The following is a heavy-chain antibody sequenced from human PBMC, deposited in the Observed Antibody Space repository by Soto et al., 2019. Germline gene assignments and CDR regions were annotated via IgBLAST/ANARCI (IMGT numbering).Heavy chain of an antibody. CDR1: GHTFTTYD. D-gene: IGHD3-3*01. V-gene: IGHV1-8*01. Sequence: VASVKVSCKASGHTFTTYDINWVRQAPGQGLEWLGWMDPNSGSTGYAQNFQGRITMTRNISRNTAHMELSSLQSEDTAVYYFAREWKFDFWRKGLDVWGQGTTVTVSS. J-gene: IGHJ6*02. CDR2: MDPNSGST. CDR3: AREWKFDFWRKGLDV.